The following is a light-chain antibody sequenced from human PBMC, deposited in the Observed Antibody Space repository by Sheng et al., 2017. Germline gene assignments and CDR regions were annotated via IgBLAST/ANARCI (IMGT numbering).Light chain of an antibody. Sequence: EIVLTQSPATLSLSPGERATLSCRASQSVSSYLAWYQQKPGQAPRLLIYGASTRATGIPARFSGSGSGTDFTLSISRLEPADFAVYYCQQYAASPLTFGGGTKVEIK. CDR3: QQYAASPLT. CDR1: QSVSSY. V-gene: IGKV3-20*01. J-gene: IGKJ4*01. CDR2: GAS.